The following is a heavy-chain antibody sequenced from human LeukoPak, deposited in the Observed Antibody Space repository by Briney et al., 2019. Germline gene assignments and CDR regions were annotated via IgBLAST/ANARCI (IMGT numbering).Heavy chain of an antibody. CDR1: GYTFTGYY. CDR2: INPNSGGT. Sequence: ASVKVSCKASGYTFTGYYMHWVRQAPGQGLEWMGWINPNSGGTNYAQKFQGRVTITADESTSTAYMELSSLRSDDTAVYYCARVVVVAATPDYWGQGTLVTVSS. D-gene: IGHD2-15*01. V-gene: IGHV1-2*02. J-gene: IGHJ4*02. CDR3: ARVVVVAATPDY.